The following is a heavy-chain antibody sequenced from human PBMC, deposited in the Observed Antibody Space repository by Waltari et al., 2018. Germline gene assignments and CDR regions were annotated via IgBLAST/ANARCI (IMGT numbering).Heavy chain of an antibody. CDR1: GYSFTSHW. CDR3: ARRSGDWLGDAFDI. Sequence: EVQLVQSGAEVKKPGESLQIYCKGSGYSFTSHWIGWVRQMPGKGLEWVGIIYPSDTDTRYSPSFQGQVTISADNSISTAYLQWSSLKASDTAMYYCARRSGDWLGDAFDIWGQGTMVTVSS. V-gene: IGHV5-51*03. J-gene: IGHJ3*02. D-gene: IGHD2-21*02. CDR2: IYPSDTDT.